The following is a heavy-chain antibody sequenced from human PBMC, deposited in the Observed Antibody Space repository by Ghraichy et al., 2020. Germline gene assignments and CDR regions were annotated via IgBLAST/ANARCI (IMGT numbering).Heavy chain of an antibody. J-gene: IGHJ4*02. CDR1: GGSFSGYY. CDR3: ARVQQLVHGEVRFDY. D-gene: IGHD6-13*01. Sequence: SQTLSLTCAVYGGSFSGYYWSWIRQPPGKGLEWIGEINHSGSTNYNPSLKSRVTISVDTSKNQFSLKLSSVTAADTSVYYCARVQQLVHGEVRFDYWGQGTLVTVSS. CDR2: INHSGST. V-gene: IGHV4-34*01.